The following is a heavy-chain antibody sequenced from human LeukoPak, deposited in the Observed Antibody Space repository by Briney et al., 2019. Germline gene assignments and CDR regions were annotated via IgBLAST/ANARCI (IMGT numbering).Heavy chain of an antibody. J-gene: IGHJ3*02. D-gene: IGHD5-18*01. CDR3: GRDGLWIQNSFDI. V-gene: IGHV4-39*07. CDR1: GGSISSSSYY. Sequence: SETLSLTCTVSGGSISSSSYYWGWIRQPPGKGLEWIGSIYYSGSTYYNLSLKSRVTISVDTSKNQFSLKLSSVTAEDTAVYYCGRDGLWIQNSFDIWGQGTMVTVSS. CDR2: IYYSGST.